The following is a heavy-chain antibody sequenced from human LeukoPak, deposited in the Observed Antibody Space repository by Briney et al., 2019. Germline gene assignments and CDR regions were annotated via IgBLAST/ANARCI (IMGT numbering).Heavy chain of an antibody. CDR1: GFTFNNYA. CDR2: VNDGGDAT. CDR3: AKSDCGGDGCKLLNY. V-gene: IGHV3-23*01. Sequence: GGSLRLSCAGSGFTFNNYAMSWVRQAPGKGLEWVSAVNDGGDATKYAASVRGRFTISRDNSKNTLSLQMNSLRADDTAVYYCAKSDCGGDGCKLLNYWGQGTLVTVSS. D-gene: IGHD2-21*01. J-gene: IGHJ4*02.